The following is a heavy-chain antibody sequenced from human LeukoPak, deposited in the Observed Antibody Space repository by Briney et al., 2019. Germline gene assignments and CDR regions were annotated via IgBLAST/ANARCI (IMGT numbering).Heavy chain of an antibody. D-gene: IGHD5-24*01. CDR1: GGTFSSYA. CDR3: ARGWLQLSGYFDY. CDR2: IIPILGIA. V-gene: IGHV1-69*04. J-gene: IGHJ4*02. Sequence: ASVKVSCKASGGTFSSYAISWVRQAPGQGLEWMGRIIPILGIANYAQKFQGRVTITADKSTSTAYMELSSLRSEDTAVYYCARGWLQLSGYFDYWGQGTLVTVSS.